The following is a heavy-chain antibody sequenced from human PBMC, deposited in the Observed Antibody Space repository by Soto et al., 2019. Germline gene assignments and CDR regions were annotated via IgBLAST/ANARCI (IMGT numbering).Heavy chain of an antibody. D-gene: IGHD5-18*01. V-gene: IGHV3-23*01. CDR1: GDSINNTY. CDR2: ISSGGGTT. J-gene: IGHJ4*02. CDR3: VRGYSYV. Sequence: VQPQQSGPGLVKPSGTLSLTCFVSGDSINNTYWWSWVRQAPEKGLEWVSTISSGGGTTLYADSVKGRFTISRDNSKNTVSLQMNSLRAEDTAVYYCVRGYSYVWGQGTLVTVSS.